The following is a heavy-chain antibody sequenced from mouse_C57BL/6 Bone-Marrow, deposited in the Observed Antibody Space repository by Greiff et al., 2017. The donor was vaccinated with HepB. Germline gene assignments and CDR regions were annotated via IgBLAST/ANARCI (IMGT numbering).Heavy chain of an antibody. CDR3: ARHDGPFAY. V-gene: IGHV1-77*01. D-gene: IGHD2-3*01. Sequence: VKLMESGPELVKPGASMKMSCKASGYTFTDYGISWVKQSTGQGLEWIGEIYPGSGSTYYNEKFKGKATLTADKSSNTAYMQLSSLTSEDSAVYFCARHDGPFAYWGQGTLVTVSA. J-gene: IGHJ3*01. CDR2: IYPGSGST. CDR1: GYTFTDYG.